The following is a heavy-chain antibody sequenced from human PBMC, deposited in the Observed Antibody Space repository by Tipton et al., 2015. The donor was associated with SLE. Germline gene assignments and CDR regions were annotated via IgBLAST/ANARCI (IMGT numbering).Heavy chain of an antibody. CDR2: ISWNGGNI. D-gene: IGHD4-11*01. J-gene: IGHJ4*02. CDR3: AKDASNYVGYLDH. V-gene: IGHV3-9*01. CDR1: GFIFDDYA. Sequence: SLRLSCAASGFIFDDYAMHWVRQAPGKGLEWVSGISWNGGNIAYTNSLKGRFTISRDNAKNSLYLQMNSLRVEDTALYYCAKDASNYVGYLDHWGQGTLVTVSS.